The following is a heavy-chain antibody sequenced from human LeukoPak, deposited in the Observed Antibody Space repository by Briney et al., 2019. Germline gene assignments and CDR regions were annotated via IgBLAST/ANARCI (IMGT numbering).Heavy chain of an antibody. CDR3: ARDRPVVTAGFDY. CDR2: IIPILGIA. J-gene: IGHJ4*02. V-gene: IGHV1-69*04. CDR1: GGTFNSYA. Sequence: RASVKVSCKASGGTFNSYAISWVRQAPGQGLEWMGRIIPILGIANYAQKFQGRVTITADKSTSTAYMELSSLRSEDTAVYYCARDRPVVTAGFDYWGQGTLVTVSS. D-gene: IGHD2-21*02.